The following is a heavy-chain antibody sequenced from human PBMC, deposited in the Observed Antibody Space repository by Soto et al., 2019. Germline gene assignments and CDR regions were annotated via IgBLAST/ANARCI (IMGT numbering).Heavy chain of an antibody. CDR1: GFTLSSYA. D-gene: IGHD3-22*01. Sequence: GGSLRLSCAASGFTLSSYAMSWVRQAPGKGLEWVSTIIGSGGSTYYADSVKGRFSVSRDNSKNTLYLQMNSLRAEDTAVYYCAKDRNYYDSSGYDYWGQGTLVTVSS. V-gene: IGHV3-23*01. CDR3: AKDRNYYDSSGYDY. CDR2: IIGSGGST. J-gene: IGHJ4*02.